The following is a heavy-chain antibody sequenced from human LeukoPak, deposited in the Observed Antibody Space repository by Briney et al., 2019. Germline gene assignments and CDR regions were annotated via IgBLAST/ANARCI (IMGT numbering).Heavy chain of an antibody. CDR2: IYYSGST. CDR1: SGSISTYY. CDR3: ARLWYFDL. V-gene: IGHV4-59*08. J-gene: IGHJ2*01. Sequence: SETLSLTCTVSSGSISTYYWSWIRQPPGKGLEWIGYIYYSGSTNYNPSLKSRVTISVDTSKNQFSLKLSSVTAADTAVYYCARLWYFDLWGRGTLVTVSS.